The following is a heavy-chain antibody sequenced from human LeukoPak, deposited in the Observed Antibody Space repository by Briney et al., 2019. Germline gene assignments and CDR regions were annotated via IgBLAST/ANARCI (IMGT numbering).Heavy chain of an antibody. J-gene: IGHJ4*02. CDR2: INGDGGSR. V-gene: IGHV3-23*01. CDR1: GVTFRSYA. Sequence: GGSLRLSCAATGVTFRSYAMSWVRQAPGQGLEWVSSINGDGGSRYYADSVKGRFTISRNNPKNTLYLQMNSLRAEDTAVYYCANPSNYYDSSGYYQYYFDYWGQGTLVTVSS. D-gene: IGHD3-22*01. CDR3: ANPSNYYDSSGYYQYYFDY.